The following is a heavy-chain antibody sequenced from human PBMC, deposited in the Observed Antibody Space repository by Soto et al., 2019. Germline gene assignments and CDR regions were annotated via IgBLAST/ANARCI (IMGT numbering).Heavy chain of an antibody. CDR1: GYTFTSYG. Sequence: QVQLVQSGAEVKKPGASVKVSCKASGYTFTSYGISWVLQAPGHGLEWMGWISAYNGNTNYAQKLQGRVTMTTDTSTSTAYMELRSLRSDDTAVYYCARAVWNDVGMGWLDPWGQGNLVTVSS. CDR2: ISAYNGNT. V-gene: IGHV1-18*01. J-gene: IGHJ5*02. CDR3: ARAVWNDVGMGWLDP. D-gene: IGHD1-1*01.